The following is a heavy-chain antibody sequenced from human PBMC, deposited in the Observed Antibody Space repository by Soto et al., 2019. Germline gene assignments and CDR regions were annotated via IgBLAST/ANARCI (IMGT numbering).Heavy chain of an antibody. CDR3: ARDILRGDYYYYGMDV. D-gene: IGHD3-10*01. CDR2: ISYDGSNK. CDR1: GFTFSSFA. J-gene: IGHJ6*02. V-gene: IGHV3-30-3*01. Sequence: GGSLRLSCAASGFTFSSFALHWVRQAPGKGLEWVAVISYDGSNKYYADSVKGRFTISRDNSKNTLFLQMNRLRVEDTAVYYCARDILRGDYYYYGMDVWGQGTTVTVSS.